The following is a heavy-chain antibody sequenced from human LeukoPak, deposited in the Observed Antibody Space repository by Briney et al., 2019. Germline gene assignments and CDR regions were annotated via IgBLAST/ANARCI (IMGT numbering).Heavy chain of an antibody. Sequence: SETLSLTCTVSGGSISSSSYYWGWIRQPPGKGLEWIGSIYYSGSTYYNPSLKSRVTISVDTSKNQFSLKLSSVTAADTAVYYCASLLRYFDWLLDYWGQGTLVTVSS. CDR1: GGSISSSSYY. J-gene: IGHJ4*02. V-gene: IGHV4-39*01. D-gene: IGHD3-9*01. CDR2: IYYSGST. CDR3: ASLLRYFDWLLDY.